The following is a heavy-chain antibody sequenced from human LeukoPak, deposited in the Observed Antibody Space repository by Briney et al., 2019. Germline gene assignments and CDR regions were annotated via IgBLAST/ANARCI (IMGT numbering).Heavy chain of an antibody. Sequence: PSETLSLTCTVSGGSIGSNYWTWIRQPPGKGLEWIGYIYYSGSTDYNPSLKSRVTISVDTSKNQFSLKLSSVTAADTAVYYCARGRTGYPNWFDPWGQGTLVTVSS. J-gene: IGHJ5*02. CDR1: GGSIGSNY. CDR3: ARGRTGYPNWFDP. V-gene: IGHV4-59*08. D-gene: IGHD3/OR15-3a*01. CDR2: IYYSGST.